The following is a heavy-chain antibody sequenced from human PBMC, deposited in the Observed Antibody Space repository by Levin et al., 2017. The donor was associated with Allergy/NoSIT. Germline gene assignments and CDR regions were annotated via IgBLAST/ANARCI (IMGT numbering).Heavy chain of an antibody. D-gene: IGHD6-13*01. Sequence: SQTLSLTCAVYGGSFSGYYWSWIRQPPGKGLEWIGEINHSGSTNYNPSLKSRVTISVDTSKNQFSLKLSSVTAADTAVYYCARVKLPTTGYSSSWYSGSLRRRVGWYFDLWGRGTLVTVSS. CDR2: INHSGST. V-gene: IGHV4-34*01. J-gene: IGHJ2*01. CDR1: GGSFSGYY. CDR3: ARVKLPTTGYSSSWYSGSLRRRVGWYFDL.